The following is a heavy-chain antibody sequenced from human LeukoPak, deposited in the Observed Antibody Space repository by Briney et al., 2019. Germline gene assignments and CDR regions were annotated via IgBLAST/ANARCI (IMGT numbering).Heavy chain of an antibody. J-gene: IGHJ4*02. Sequence: ASVKVSCKASGYTLTSYAIHWVRQAPGQRPEWMGWINTGNGNTKYSQKFQGRVTITRDTSANTAYMELSSLRFEDTAVYYCARGGSRMTTFYIIDYWGQGTLVTVSS. CDR3: ARGGSRMTTFYIIDY. CDR1: GYTLTSYA. V-gene: IGHV1-3*04. D-gene: IGHD4-11*01. CDR2: INTGNGNT.